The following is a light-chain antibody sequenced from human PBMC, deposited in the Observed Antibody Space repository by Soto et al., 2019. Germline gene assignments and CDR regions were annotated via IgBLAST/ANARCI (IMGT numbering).Light chain of an antibody. CDR3: QKYDSAPRT. CDR2: AAS. V-gene: IGKV1-27*01. CDR1: RDIYNY. Sequence: DVQVTQSPASLSASVGDRVNISCRTSRDIYNYLAWYQQKSGQSPKLLINAASSLQPGVPSRFSGSGAGTDFTLSISSLQPEDVATYYCQKYDSAPRTFGQGTQVAIK. J-gene: IGKJ1*01.